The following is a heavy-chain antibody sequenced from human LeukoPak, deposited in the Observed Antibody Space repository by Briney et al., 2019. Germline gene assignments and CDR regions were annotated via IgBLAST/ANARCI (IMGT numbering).Heavy chain of an antibody. Sequence: SVKVSCKASGGTFSSYAISWVRQAPAQGLEWMGRIIPIFGTANYAQKFQGRVTINTDESTSTAYMELSSLRSEDTAVYYCARERNFDQINWFDPWGQGTLVTVSS. D-gene: IGHD3-9*01. V-gene: IGHV1-69*05. CDR2: IIPIFGTA. J-gene: IGHJ5*02. CDR1: GGTFSSYA. CDR3: ARERNFDQINWFDP.